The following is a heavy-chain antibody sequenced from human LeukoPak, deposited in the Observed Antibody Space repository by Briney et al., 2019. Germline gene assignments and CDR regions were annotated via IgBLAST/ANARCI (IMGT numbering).Heavy chain of an antibody. V-gene: IGHV3-23*01. J-gene: IGHJ4*02. Sequence: SGGSLRLXCAASGFTFSSSAMSWVRQAPGKGLYWVSAISGSGTGTYYADSVKGRFTISRDNSKNTLYLKMNTLRAEDTAVYYCAKEGGTGTRFDYWGQGTLVTVSS. D-gene: IGHD1-7*01. CDR1: GFTFSSSA. CDR3: AKEGGTGTRFDY. CDR2: ISGSGTGT.